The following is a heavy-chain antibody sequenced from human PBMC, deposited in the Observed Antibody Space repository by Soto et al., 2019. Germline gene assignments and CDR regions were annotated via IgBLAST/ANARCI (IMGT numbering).Heavy chain of an antibody. J-gene: IGHJ4*02. D-gene: IGHD2-8*01. CDR3: AKPPLMVYADHTYSSFDY. Sequence: EVQLLESGGGLVQPGGSLRLSCAASGFTFSSYAMSWVRQAPGKELEWVSAISGSGGSTYYADSVKGRFTISRDNSKNTLYLQMNSLRAEDTAVYYCAKPPLMVYADHTYSSFDYWGQGTLVTVSS. CDR1: GFTFSSYA. V-gene: IGHV3-23*01. CDR2: ISGSGGST.